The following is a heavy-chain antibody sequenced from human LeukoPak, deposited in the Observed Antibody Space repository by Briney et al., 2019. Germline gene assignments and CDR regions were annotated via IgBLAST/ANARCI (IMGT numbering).Heavy chain of an antibody. J-gene: IGHJ5*02. CDR2: IYPGDSDT. D-gene: IGHD6-19*01. CDR1: GYSFTSYW. Sequence: ESLXIXCXGXGYSFTSYWIGWVRQMPGKGLEWMGIIYPGDSDTRYSPSFQGQVTISADKSISTAYLQWSSLKASDTAMYYCAVRISSGWYNWFDPWGQGTLVTVSS. CDR3: AVRISSGWYNWFDP. V-gene: IGHV5-51*01.